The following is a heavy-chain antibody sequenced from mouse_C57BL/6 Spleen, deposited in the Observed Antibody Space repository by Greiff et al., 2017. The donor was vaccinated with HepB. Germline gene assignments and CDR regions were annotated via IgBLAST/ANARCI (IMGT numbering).Heavy chain of an antibody. J-gene: IGHJ2*01. CDR1: GYTFTSYW. CDR2: IDPSDSYT. V-gene: IGHV1-50*01. CDR3: ARGRRSFDY. Sequence: VQLQQPGAELVKPGASVKLSCKASGYTFTSYWMQWVKQRPGQGLEWIGEIDPSDSYTNYNQKFKGKATLTVDTSSSTAYMQLSSLTSEDSAVYYCARGRRSFDYWGQVTTLTVSS. D-gene: IGHD3-2*02.